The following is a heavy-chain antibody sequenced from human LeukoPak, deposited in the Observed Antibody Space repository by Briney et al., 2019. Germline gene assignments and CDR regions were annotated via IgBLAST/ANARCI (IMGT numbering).Heavy chain of an antibody. J-gene: IGHJ3*02. D-gene: IGHD5-24*01. V-gene: IGHV4-39*07. CDR3: ARGLGRDGYNSAFDI. CDR2: IYYSGST. Sequence: SETLSLTCTVSGGSISSSSYYWGWIRQPPGKGLEWIGSIYYSGSTYYNPSLKSRVTISVDTSKNQFSLKLSSVTAADTAVYYCARGLGRDGYNSAFDIWGQGTMVTVSS. CDR1: GGSISSSSYY.